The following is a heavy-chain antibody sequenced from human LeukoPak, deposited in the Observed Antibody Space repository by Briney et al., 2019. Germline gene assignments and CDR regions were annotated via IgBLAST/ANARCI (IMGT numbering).Heavy chain of an antibody. Sequence: GGSLRLSCAASGFTFSSYSMNWVRQAPGKGLEWVSSISSSSSYIYYADSVKGRFTISRDNAKNSLYLQMNSLRAEDTAVYYCARDYYGSSRNRRPKKMGSDYWGQGTLVTVSS. V-gene: IGHV3-21*01. J-gene: IGHJ4*02. CDR2: ISSSSSYI. D-gene: IGHD3-22*01. CDR3: ARDYYGSSRNRRPKKMGSDY. CDR1: GFTFSSYS.